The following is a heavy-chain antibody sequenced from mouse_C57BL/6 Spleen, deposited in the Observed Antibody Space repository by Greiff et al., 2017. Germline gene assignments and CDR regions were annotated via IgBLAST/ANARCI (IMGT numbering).Heavy chain of an antibody. CDR1: GYTFTDYA. Sequence: VQLQQSGPELVRPGVSVKISCKGSGYTFTDYAMHWVKQSHAKSLEWIGVISTYYGDASYNQKFKDKGTMTVDKSSSTAYMELARLTSEDSAVYYCARRYYGSSWVYAMDYWGQGTSVTVSS. J-gene: IGHJ4*01. D-gene: IGHD1-1*01. CDR3: ARRYYGSSWVYAMDY. V-gene: IGHV1-67*01. CDR2: ISTYYGDA.